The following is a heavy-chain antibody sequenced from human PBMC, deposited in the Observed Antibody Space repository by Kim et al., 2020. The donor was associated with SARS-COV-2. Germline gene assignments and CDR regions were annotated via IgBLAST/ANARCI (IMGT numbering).Heavy chain of an antibody. Sequence: SLKRRVTISVDTSKNQFSLKLSSVTAADTAVYYCARANNYGDYLSPSFDYWGQGTLVTVSS. D-gene: IGHD4-17*01. CDR3: ARANNYGDYLSPSFDY. V-gene: IGHV4-39*07. J-gene: IGHJ4*02.